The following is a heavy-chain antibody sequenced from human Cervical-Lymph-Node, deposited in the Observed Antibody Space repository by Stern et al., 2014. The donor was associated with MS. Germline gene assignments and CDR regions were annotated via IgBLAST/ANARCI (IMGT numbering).Heavy chain of an antibody. CDR2: VIPFVGTS. V-gene: IGHV1-69*06. CDR1: GG. Sequence: VQLVESGAEVKKPGSSVKVSCKSSGGISWVRQAPGPGLERMGGVIPFVGTSHYAPTFQGRVTITADTSTNTTYLHLSRLTSADTAVYYCARGSGDNWFGPWGQGTLVTVSS. J-gene: IGHJ5*02. D-gene: IGHD3-10*01. CDR3: ARGSGDNWFGP.